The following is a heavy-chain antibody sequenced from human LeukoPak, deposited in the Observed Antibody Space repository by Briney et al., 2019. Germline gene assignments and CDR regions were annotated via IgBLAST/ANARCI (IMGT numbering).Heavy chain of an antibody. D-gene: IGHD6-19*01. Sequence: SETLSLTCTVSGGSISSYYWSWIRQPPGKGLEWIGYIYYSGRTNYNPSLKSRVTISVDTSKNQFSLKLSSVTAADTAVYYCARDLNSSGWPDAFDIWGQGTMVAVSS. CDR2: IYYSGRT. J-gene: IGHJ3*02. CDR1: GGSISSYY. CDR3: ARDLNSSGWPDAFDI. V-gene: IGHV4-59*01.